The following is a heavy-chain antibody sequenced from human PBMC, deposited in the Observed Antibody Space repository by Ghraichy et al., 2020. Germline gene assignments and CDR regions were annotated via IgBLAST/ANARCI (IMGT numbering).Heavy chain of an antibody. V-gene: IGHV3-23*01. J-gene: IGHJ6*01. CDR1: GFTFSSYA. CDR2: ISGSGGNK. CDR3: AKDGEAYYYVSSAPFPPYWYGMDV. D-gene: IGHD3-22*01. Sequence: GGSLRLSCAASGFTFSSYAMSWVRQAPGKGLEWVSAISGSGGNKYYADSVKGRFTISRDNSKNTLYLQMNSLRAEDTAVYYCAKDGEAYYYVSSAPFPPYWYGMDVWGQGATVTVSS.